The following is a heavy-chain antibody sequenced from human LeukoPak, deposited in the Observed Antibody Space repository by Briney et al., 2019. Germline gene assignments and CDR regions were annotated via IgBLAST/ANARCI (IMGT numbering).Heavy chain of an antibody. D-gene: IGHD3-10*01. CDR3: AREAYGSGSPYFDY. CDR2: IWYDGSNN. J-gene: IGHJ4*02. CDR1: GFTFSSYG. V-gene: IGHV3-33*01. Sequence: GRSLRLSCAASGFTFSSYGMHWVRQAPGKGLEWVAVIWYDGSNNYYADSVKGRFTISRDNSKNTLYLQMNSLRAEDTAVYYCAREAYGSGSPYFDYWGQGTLVTVSS.